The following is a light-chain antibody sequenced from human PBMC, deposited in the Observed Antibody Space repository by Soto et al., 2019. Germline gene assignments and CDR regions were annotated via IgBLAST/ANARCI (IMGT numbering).Light chain of an antibody. CDR3: HQYNSYS. Sequence: QLTQSPSTLPASVGDRVTLTCRASQSISNWLAWYQQKPGTAPKLLIYHASILGTAVPSRFSGNGSGTAFTLTISSLQPGDVATYYGHQYNSYSFGQGSRVEIK. CDR1: QSISNW. J-gene: IGKJ1*01. V-gene: IGKV1-5*01. CDR2: HAS.